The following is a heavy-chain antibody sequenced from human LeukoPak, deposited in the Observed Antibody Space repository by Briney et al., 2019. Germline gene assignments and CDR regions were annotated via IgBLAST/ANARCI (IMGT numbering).Heavy chain of an antibody. CDR1: GGSISSSSYY. CDR3: ARVSGSYYCPNY. J-gene: IGHJ4*02. CDR2: IYYSGST. D-gene: IGHD1-26*01. Sequence: KSSETLSLTCTVSGGSISSSSYYWGWIRQPPGKGLEWIGSIYYSGSTYYNPSLKSRVTISVDTSKNQFSLKLSSVTAADTAVYYCARVSGSYYCPNYWGQGTLVTVSS. V-gene: IGHV4-39*07.